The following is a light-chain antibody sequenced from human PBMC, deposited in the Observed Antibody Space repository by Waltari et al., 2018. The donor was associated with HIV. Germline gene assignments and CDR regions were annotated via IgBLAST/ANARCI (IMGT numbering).Light chain of an antibody. CDR1: QTVSSGY. J-gene: IGKJ4*01. CDR3: QQYGSSPIT. CDR2: GAS. Sequence: EFGLTQSPGPRSFSPGHRSTPLCRPSQTVSSGYLAWYQQRPGQAPRLIIYGASSRAAGIPDRFSGSGSGTDFALTISSLEPEDFAVYYCQQYGSSPITFGGGTKVEIK. V-gene: IGKV3-20*01.